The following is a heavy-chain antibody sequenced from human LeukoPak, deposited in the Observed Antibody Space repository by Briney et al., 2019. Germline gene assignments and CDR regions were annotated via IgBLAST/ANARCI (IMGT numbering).Heavy chain of an antibody. V-gene: IGHV1-2*06. CDR3: ARVLYDFWSGYYTGLGH. Sequence: ASVKVSCKASGYTFTGYYMHWVRQAPGQGLEWMGRINPNSGGTNYAQKFQGRVTMTRDTSISTAYMELSRLRSDDTAVYYCARVLYDFWSGYYTGLGHWGQGTLVTVSS. J-gene: IGHJ4*02. CDR2: INPNSGGT. CDR1: GYTFTGYY. D-gene: IGHD3-3*01.